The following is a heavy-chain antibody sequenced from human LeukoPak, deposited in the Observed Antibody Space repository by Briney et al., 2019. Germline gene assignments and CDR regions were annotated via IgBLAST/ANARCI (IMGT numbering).Heavy chain of an antibody. J-gene: IGHJ4*02. CDR3: ARDIGSGGSPHFDY. D-gene: IGHD2-15*01. V-gene: IGHV4-39*07. Sequence: SETLSLTCTVSGGSISSSSYYWGWIRQPPGKGLEWIGSIYYSGSTYYNPSLKSRVTISVDTSKNQFSLKLSSVTAADTAVYYCARDIGSGGSPHFDYWGQGTLVTVSS. CDR1: GGSISSSSYY. CDR2: IYYSGST.